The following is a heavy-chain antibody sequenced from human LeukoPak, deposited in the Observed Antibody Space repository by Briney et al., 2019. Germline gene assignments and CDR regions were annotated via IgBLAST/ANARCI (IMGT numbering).Heavy chain of an antibody. V-gene: IGHV3-74*01. CDR3: ATKQWLAPPPDS. CDR2: INTDGTVT. D-gene: IGHD6-19*01. CDR1: GFTFSKYW. Sequence: GGSLRPSCAAPGFTFSKYWMLWVRQAPGKGLESVSRINTDGTVTTYADSVKGRFTVSRDNADNTMFLQMNSVRDEDTAVYYCATKQWLAPPPDSWGQGTPVTVSS. J-gene: IGHJ4*02.